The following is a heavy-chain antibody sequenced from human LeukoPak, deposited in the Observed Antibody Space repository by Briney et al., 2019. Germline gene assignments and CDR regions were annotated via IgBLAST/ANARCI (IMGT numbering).Heavy chain of an antibody. CDR3: ARELAGGAAGFDY. CDR2: IYYSGST. D-gene: IGHD6-13*01. Sequence: PSETLSLTCTVSGGSISSYYWSWIRQPPGKGLEWIGYIYYSGSTNYNPSPKRRVTISVDTSKNQFSLKLSSVTAADTAVYYCARELAGGAAGFDYWGQGTLVTVSS. J-gene: IGHJ4*02. CDR1: GGSISSYY. V-gene: IGHV4-59*01.